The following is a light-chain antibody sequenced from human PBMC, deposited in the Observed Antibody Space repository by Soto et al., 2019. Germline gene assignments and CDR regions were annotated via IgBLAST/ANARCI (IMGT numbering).Light chain of an antibody. Sequence: QSVMTQPPSVSAAPGQKVTISCSGSSSNIGGNSVSWYQQLPGTAPKLLIYDDNNRPSGIPDRFSGSKSGTSATLGITGFQTGDEADYYCGSWDSSLSADVFGTGTKLTVL. V-gene: IGLV1-51*01. CDR1: SSNIGGNS. J-gene: IGLJ1*01. CDR2: DDN. CDR3: GSWDSSLSADV.